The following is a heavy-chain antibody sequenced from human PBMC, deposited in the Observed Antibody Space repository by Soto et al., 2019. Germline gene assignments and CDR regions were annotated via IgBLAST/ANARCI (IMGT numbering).Heavy chain of an antibody. D-gene: IGHD6-13*01. CDR1: GGSISSSNW. V-gene: IGHV4-4*02. Sequence: PSETLSLTCAVSGGSISSSNWWSWVRQPPGKGLEWIGEIYHSGSTNYNPSLKSRVTISVDKSKNQFSLKLSSVTAADTAVYYCARSDPQQLVREFDYWGQGTLATVSS. CDR2: IYHSGST. J-gene: IGHJ4*02. CDR3: ARSDPQQLVREFDY.